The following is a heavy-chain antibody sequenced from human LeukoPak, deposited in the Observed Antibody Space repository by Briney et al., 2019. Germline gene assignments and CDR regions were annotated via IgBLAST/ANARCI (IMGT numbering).Heavy chain of an antibody. Sequence: GESLKISCKGSGYSFTTYWIGWVRQMPGKGLEWMGIIYPSDSDTRYSPSFQGQVTISADKSISTAYLQWSSLKASDTAMYFCARHGATAVAVTGSFDYWGRGTLVNVSS. J-gene: IGHJ4*02. D-gene: IGHD6-19*01. CDR2: IYPSDSDT. V-gene: IGHV5-51*01. CDR3: ARHGATAVAVTGSFDY. CDR1: GYSFTTYW.